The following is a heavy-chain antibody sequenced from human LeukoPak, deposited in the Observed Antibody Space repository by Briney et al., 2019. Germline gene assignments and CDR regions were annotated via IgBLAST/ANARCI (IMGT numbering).Heavy chain of an antibody. CDR2: ISSSSYI. J-gene: IGHJ4*02. CDR3: AKDVGGRWPLYYFDY. V-gene: IGHV3-21*04. CDR1: GFTFSSYS. Sequence: PGGSLRLSCAASGFTFSSYSMNWVRQAPGKGLEWVSSISSSSYIYYADSVKGRFTISRDNSKNTLYLQMNSLRAEDTALYYCAKDVGGRWPLYYFDYWGQGTLVTVSS. D-gene: IGHD2-21*02.